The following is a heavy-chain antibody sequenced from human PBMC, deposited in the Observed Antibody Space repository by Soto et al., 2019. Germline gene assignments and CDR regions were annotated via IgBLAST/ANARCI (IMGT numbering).Heavy chain of an antibody. Sequence: QVQLVESGGGVVQPGRSLRLSCAASGFTFSSYALNWVRQAPGKGLEWVAVISNDGNNKYYADSVKGRFTISRDNSKNTLYLHMNSLRAEDTAVYYCARDRWLQLGWGFDPWGQGTLVTVSS. CDR2: ISNDGNNK. CDR3: ARDRWLQLGWGFDP. V-gene: IGHV3-30-3*01. J-gene: IGHJ5*02. CDR1: GFTFSSYA. D-gene: IGHD5-12*01.